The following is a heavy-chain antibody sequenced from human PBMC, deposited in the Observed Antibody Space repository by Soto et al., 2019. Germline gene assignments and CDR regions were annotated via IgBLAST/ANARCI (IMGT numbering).Heavy chain of an antibody. V-gene: IGHV1-2*04. Sequence: ASVKVSCKASGYTFTGYYMHWVRQAPGQGLEWMGWINPNSGGTNYAQKFQGWVTMTKNTLYLQMNSLRAEDTAVYYCAKDPYDSSGYYSYYFDYWGQGTLVTVSS. J-gene: IGHJ4*02. CDR1: GYTFTGYY. CDR3: AKDPYDSSGYYSYYFDY. D-gene: IGHD3-22*01. CDR2: INPNSGGT.